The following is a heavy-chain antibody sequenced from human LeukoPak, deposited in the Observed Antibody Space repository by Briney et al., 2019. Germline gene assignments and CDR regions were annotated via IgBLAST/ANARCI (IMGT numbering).Heavy chain of an antibody. CDR3: VRGMVRGVIWAPDYYYGMDV. D-gene: IGHD3-10*01. J-gene: IGHJ6*02. V-gene: IGHV3-30-3*01. CDR2: ISYDGSNK. CDR1: GFTFSSYA. Sequence: GRSLRLSCAASGFTFSSYAMHWVRQAPGKGLEWVAVISYDGSNKYYADSVKGRFTISRDNSKNTLYLQMNSLRAEDTAVYYCVRGMVRGVIWAPDYYYGMDVWGQGTTVTVSS.